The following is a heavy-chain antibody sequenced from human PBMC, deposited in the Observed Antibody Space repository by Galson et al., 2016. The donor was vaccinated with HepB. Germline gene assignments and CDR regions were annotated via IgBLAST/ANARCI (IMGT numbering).Heavy chain of an antibody. CDR2: ISSSSTYI. Sequence: SLRLSCAASGFTLNKYTLTWVRQAPGKGLEWVSSISSSSTYIYYADSPKGRFTISRDNAKNSLFLQMTSLRAEDTAIYYCARATYTYGLDYWGQGTLVTVSS. J-gene: IGHJ4*02. CDR1: GFTLNKYT. D-gene: IGHD5-18*01. CDR3: ARATYTYGLDY. V-gene: IGHV3-21*01.